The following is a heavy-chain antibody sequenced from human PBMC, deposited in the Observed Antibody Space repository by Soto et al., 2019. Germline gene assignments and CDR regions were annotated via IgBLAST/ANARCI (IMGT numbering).Heavy chain of an antibody. CDR1: GGSISSGGYY. J-gene: IGHJ5*02. D-gene: IGHD6-6*01. CDR2: IYYSGST. CDR3: ARVWQLVPPQNSAIELGISSNWFDP. Sequence: QVQLQESGPGLVKPSQTLSLTCTVSGGSISSGGYYWSWIRQHPGKVLEWIGYIYYSGSTYYNPSLKSRVTISVDTSKNQFSLKLSSVTAADTAVYYCARVWQLVPPQNSAIELGISSNWFDPWGQGTLVTVSS. V-gene: IGHV4-31*03.